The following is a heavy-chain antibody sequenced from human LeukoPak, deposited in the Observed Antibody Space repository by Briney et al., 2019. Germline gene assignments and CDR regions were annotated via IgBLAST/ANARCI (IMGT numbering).Heavy chain of an antibody. Sequence: ASVKVSCKASGYTFTSYDINWVRQATGQGLEWMGWMNPNSANTGYAQKFRGRVTMTRNTSISTAYMELSSLRSEGTAVYYCARLASSSWPLYYYYGMDVWGQGTTVTVSS. CDR1: GYTFTSYD. CDR3: ARLASSSWPLYYYYGMDV. J-gene: IGHJ6*02. CDR2: MNPNSANT. D-gene: IGHD6-13*01. V-gene: IGHV1-8*01.